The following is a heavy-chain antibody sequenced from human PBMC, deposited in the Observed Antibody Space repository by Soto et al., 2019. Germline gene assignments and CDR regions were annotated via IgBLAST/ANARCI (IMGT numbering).Heavy chain of an antibody. CDR2: ISGSGGST. J-gene: IGHJ6*04. V-gene: IGHV3-23*01. CDR1: GFTFSSYA. CDR3: AKEPRFYDFWSGYDPMDV. D-gene: IGHD3-3*01. Sequence: RGSLRLSCAASGFTFSSYAMSWVRQAPGKGLEWVSAISGSGGSTYYADSVKGRFTISRDNSKNTLYLQMNSLRAEDTAVYYCAKEPRFYDFWSGYDPMDVWGKGTTVTVSS.